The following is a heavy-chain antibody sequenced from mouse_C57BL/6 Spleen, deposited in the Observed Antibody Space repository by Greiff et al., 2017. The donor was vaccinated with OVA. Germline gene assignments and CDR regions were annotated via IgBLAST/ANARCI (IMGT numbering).Heavy chain of an antibody. CDR3: TRADGSSLYYFDY. CDR1: GYTFTDYE. Sequence: QVQLKQSGAELVRPGASVTLSCRASGYTFTDYEMHWVKQTPVHGLEWIGAIDPETGGTAYNQKFKGKAILTADKSSSTAYMELRSLTSEDSAVYYCTRADGSSLYYFDYWGQGTTLTVSS. D-gene: IGHD1-1*01. J-gene: IGHJ2*01. CDR2: IDPETGGT. V-gene: IGHV1-15*01.